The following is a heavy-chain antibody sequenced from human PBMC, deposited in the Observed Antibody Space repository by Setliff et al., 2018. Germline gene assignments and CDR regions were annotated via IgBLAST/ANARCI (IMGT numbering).Heavy chain of an antibody. Sequence: ASVKVSCKASGGTFNTYAMHWVRQAPGQGLEWMGVIDPSGTRTVSAQSFKGRITLTRDTSTDTAYMEVNSLKSEDTAVYFCASDLMGFWGQGTLVTVSS. CDR2: IDPSGTRT. V-gene: IGHV1-46*02. J-gene: IGHJ4*02. CDR1: GGTFNTYA. D-gene: IGHD3-9*01. CDR3: ASDLMGF.